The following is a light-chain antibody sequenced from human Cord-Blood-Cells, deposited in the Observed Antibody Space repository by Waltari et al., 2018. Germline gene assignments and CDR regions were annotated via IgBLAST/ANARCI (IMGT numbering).Light chain of an antibody. CDR1: QSLSSY. J-gene: IGKJ5*01. CDR2: DAS. Sequence: EIVLTQPPATLSLSPGERATLSCRASQSLSSYLAWYQQKPGQAPRLLIYDASNRATGIPARFSGSGSGTDFTLTISSLEPEDFAVYYCQQLSNWPPFTFGQGTRLEIK. CDR3: QQLSNWPPFT. V-gene: IGKV3-11*01.